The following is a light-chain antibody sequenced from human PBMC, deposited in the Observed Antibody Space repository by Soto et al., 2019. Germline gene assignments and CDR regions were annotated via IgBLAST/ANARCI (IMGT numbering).Light chain of an antibody. CDR2: GAS. Sequence: DIQLTQSPSFLSASVGDRVTITCRASQGIDSYLAWYQQKPGKAPNVLIYGASTLQSGVPSRFSGSGSGTAFSVRFGTLQPADFATGDWQHLHSYPLTFGGGANV. CDR3: QHLHSYPLT. CDR1: QGIDSY. V-gene: IGKV1-9*01. J-gene: IGKJ4*01.